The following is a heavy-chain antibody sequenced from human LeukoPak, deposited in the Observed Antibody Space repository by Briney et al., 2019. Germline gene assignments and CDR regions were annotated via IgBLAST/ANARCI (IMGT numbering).Heavy chain of an antibody. CDR3: ALGYCSSTSCPNWFDP. J-gene: IGHJ5*02. CDR1: GFTFSSYA. Sequence: GGSLRLSCAASGFTFSSYAMSWVRQAPGKGLEWVSAISGSGGSTYYADSVKGRFTISRDNSKNTLYLQMNSLRAEDTAVYYCALGYCSSTSCPNWFDPWGQGTLDTVSS. V-gene: IGHV3-23*01. CDR2: ISGSGGST. D-gene: IGHD2-2*03.